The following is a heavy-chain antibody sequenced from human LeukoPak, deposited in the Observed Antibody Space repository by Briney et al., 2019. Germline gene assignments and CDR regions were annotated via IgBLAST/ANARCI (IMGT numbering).Heavy chain of an antibody. CDR3: ARLGGNEERGFDY. CDR2: IYYSGST. D-gene: IGHD1-1*01. Sequence: SETLSLTCTVSGGSIRNYYWSWIRQPPGKGLEWIGYIYYSGSTNYNPSLKSRVTISVDTSKNQFSLKLSSVTAADTAVYYCARLGGNEERGFDYWGQGTLVTVSS. J-gene: IGHJ4*02. CDR1: GGSIRNYY. V-gene: IGHV4-59*08.